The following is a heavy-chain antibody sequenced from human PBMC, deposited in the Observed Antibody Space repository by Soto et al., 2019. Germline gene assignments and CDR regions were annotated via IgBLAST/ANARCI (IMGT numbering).Heavy chain of an antibody. J-gene: IGHJ6*02. CDR2: IHSGGDT. CDR3: ARRRTGSPYGGVDL. CDR1: GFAVSSNY. Sequence: EVQLVESGGALVQPGGSLRLSCAASGFAVSSNYMTWVRQAPGKGLEWVSVIHSGGDTHYADSVRGRFTISRDNSRNTQNLQRNSLRAEETAVYHSARRRTGSPYGGVDLWGQGTPVTVPS. D-gene: IGHD2-8*01. V-gene: IGHV3-66*01.